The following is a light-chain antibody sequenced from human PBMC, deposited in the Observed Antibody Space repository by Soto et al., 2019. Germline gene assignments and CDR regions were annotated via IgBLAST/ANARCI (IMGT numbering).Light chain of an antibody. Sequence: DIHMTQSPSALSASVGHISTITCRASQSISSWLAWYQQKPGKAPKLLIYDASTLQSGVPSRLSGSGSGTDFTLTISRLQPEDFATYYCQQLKTHVTFGHGTRLEIK. J-gene: IGKJ5*01. V-gene: IGKV1-5*01. CDR1: QSISSW. CDR3: QQLKTHVT. CDR2: DAS.